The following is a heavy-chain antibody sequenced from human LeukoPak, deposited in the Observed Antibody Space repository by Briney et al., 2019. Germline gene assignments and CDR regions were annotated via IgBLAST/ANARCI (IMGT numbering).Heavy chain of an antibody. CDR2: ISGSGGST. J-gene: IGHJ4*02. Sequence: GASVTLSCTACGFTFKSYAMRWLRQAPGEGREWGQDISGSGGSTYYGDTVKVRFTISRDNSKNTLYQQMNNLQADDTAVYYCAKDVCGGYYPPSFFGYWGQGTLVTVSS. CDR1: GFTFKSYA. D-gene: IGHD3-22*01. CDR3: AKDVCGGYYPPSFFGY. V-gene: IGHV3-23*01.